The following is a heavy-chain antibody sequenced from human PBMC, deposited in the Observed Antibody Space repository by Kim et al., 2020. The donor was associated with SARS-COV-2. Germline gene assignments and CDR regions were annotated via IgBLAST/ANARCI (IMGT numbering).Heavy chain of an antibody. CDR2: IKSKTDGGTP. D-gene: IGHD2-15*01. V-gene: IGHV3-15*01. CDR1: GFTFSNAW. J-gene: IGHJ4*02. CDR3: TTAPRSDSDY. Sequence: GGSLRLSCVASGFTFSNAWMSWVRQAPGKGLEWVGRIKSKTDGGTPDYAASVKGSFSISRDDSKKTLYLQMNSLKTDDTAVYYCTTAPRSDSDYWGQGTLVTVSS.